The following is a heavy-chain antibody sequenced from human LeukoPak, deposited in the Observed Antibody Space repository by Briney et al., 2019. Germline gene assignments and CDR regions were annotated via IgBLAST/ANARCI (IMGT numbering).Heavy chain of an antibody. CDR1: GGSISSYY. CDR2: ISYSGST. Sequence: SETPSLTCTVSGGSISSYYWSWIRQPPGKGLEWIGYISYSGSTDSNPSLKSRVTISVDTSKNQISLKLSSVTAADTAVYYCARAVISFGAAVAKGFDCWGQGTLVTVSS. V-gene: IGHV4-59*08. CDR3: ARAVISFGAAVAKGFDC. J-gene: IGHJ4*02. D-gene: IGHD3-16*01.